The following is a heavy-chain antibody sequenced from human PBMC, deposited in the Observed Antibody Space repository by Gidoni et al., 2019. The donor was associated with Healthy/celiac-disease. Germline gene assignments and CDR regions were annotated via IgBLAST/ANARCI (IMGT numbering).Heavy chain of an antibody. Sequence: EVQLVESGGGLVQPGGSLRLSCAASGFTFRSYWMSWVRQAPGKGLEWVANIKQDGSEKYYVDSVKGRFTISRDNAKNSLYLQMNSLRAEDTAVYYCARDPTTVTTPYFDYWGQGTLVTVSS. CDR2: IKQDGSEK. CDR3: ARDPTTVTTPYFDY. CDR1: GFTFRSYW. D-gene: IGHD4-17*01. V-gene: IGHV3-7*01. J-gene: IGHJ4*02.